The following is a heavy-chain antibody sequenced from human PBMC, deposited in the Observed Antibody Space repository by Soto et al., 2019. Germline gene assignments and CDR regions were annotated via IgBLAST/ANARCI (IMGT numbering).Heavy chain of an antibody. CDR3: ARGPYCSSSTCRTR. CDR2: MFHSGNP. J-gene: IGHJ4*02. V-gene: IGHV4-30-2*01. D-gene: IGHD2-2*01. Sequence: SETLSLTCAVSGGSISSGDYSWSWLRQPQGKGLEWIGSMFHSGNPNYNASLKSRVTMSIDKSNNQLSLKLSSVTAADTAVYYCARGPYCSSSTCRTRWGQGILVTVSS. CDR1: GGSISSGDYS.